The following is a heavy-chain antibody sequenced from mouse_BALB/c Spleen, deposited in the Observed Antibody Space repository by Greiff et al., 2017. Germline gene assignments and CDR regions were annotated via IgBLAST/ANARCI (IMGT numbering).Heavy chain of an antibody. J-gene: IGHJ4*01. CDR3: ARGALYAMDY. CDR2: IWAGGST. Sequence: VKVVESGPGLVAPSQSLSITCTVSGFSLTSYGVHWVRQPPGKGLEWLGVIWAGGSTNYNSALMSRLSISKDNSKSQVFLKMNSLQTDDTAMYYCARGALYAMDYWGQGTSVTVSS. CDR1: GFSLTSYG. V-gene: IGHV2-9*02.